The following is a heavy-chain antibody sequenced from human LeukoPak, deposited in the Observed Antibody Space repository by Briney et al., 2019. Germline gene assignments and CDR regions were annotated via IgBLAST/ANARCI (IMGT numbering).Heavy chain of an antibody. CDR3: ARDSRRSLDP. V-gene: IGHV3-30-3*01. J-gene: IGHJ5*02. Sequence: GRSLRLSCAASGFTFSSYAMHWVRQAPGKGLEWVAVISYDGSNKDYADSVKGRFTISRDNSKNTLYLQMNSLRAEDTAVYYCARDSRRSLDPWGQGTLVTVSS. CDR1: GFTFSSYA. CDR2: ISYDGSNK. D-gene: IGHD6-13*01.